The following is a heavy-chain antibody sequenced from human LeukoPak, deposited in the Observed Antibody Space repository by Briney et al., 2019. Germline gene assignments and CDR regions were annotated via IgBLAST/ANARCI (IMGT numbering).Heavy chain of an antibody. Sequence: GGSLRLSCAASGFTFSTYAMSWVRQAPGKGLEWVSSISGSGGSTFYADSVKGRFTISRDNSKNTFYLQMNSLRAEDTAIYYCAKRITVVARDAFDFWGQGTMVTVSS. V-gene: IGHV3-23*01. D-gene: IGHD1-14*01. CDR1: GFTFSTYA. CDR2: ISGSGGST. J-gene: IGHJ3*01. CDR3: AKRITVVARDAFDF.